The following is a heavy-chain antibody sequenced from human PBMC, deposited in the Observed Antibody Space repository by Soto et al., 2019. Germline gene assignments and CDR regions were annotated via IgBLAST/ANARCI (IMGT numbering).Heavy chain of an antibody. D-gene: IGHD3-16*01. V-gene: IGHV4-59*01. CDR1: GGSISSNY. J-gene: IGHJ5*02. Sequence: SETLSLTCTVSGGSISSNYWSWIRQPPGKGVEWIGYIYHSGATDYNPALKSRVTISVDTSKNQFSLKLSSVTAADTAVYYYDSSPYTFENWFDPWGQGTLVTVSS. CDR3: DSSPYTFENWFDP. CDR2: IYHSGAT.